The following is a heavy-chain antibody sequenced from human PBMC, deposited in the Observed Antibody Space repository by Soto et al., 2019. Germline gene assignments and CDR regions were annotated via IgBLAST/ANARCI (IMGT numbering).Heavy chain of an antibody. V-gene: IGHV1-69*13. J-gene: IGHJ6*02. CDR2: IIPIFGTA. D-gene: IGHD3-9*01. CDR1: GGTFSSYA. CDR3: ARSPSYYDILTGHISGYYYYGMDV. Sequence: GASVKVSCKASGGTFSSYAISWVRQAPGQGLEWKGKIIPIFGTANYAKKFQGRVTITADESTSTAYMELSSLRSEDTAVYYCARSPSYYDILTGHISGYYYYGMDVWGQGTTVTSP.